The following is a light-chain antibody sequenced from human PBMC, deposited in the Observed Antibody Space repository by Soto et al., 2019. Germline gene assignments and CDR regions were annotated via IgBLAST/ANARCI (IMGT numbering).Light chain of an antibody. CDR2: NVS. CDR3: SSYTGSSTRYV. J-gene: IGLJ1*01. CDR1: SSDVGGYNY. Sequence: SLLTQPASMSGSPGQSITISCPGTSSDVGGYNYVSWYQQQPGKTPKLIIYNVSNPPSGVSNRLPGSKSCNTASLMISGLHTADEADYYCSSYTGSSTRYVFGTGTKDTVL. V-gene: IGLV2-14*03.